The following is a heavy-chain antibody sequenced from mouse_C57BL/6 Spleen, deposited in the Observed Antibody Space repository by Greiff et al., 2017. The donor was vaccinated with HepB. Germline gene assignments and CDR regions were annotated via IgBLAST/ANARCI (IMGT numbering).Heavy chain of an antibody. D-gene: IGHD4-1*01. J-gene: IGHJ4*01. V-gene: IGHV1-39*01. CDR2: INPNYGIT. CDR1: GYSFTDYN. CDR3: ARSELGRAMYY. Sequence: VQLQQSGPELVKPGDSVKISCKASGYSFTDYNMNWVKQSNGKSLEWIGVINPNYGITSYNQKFKGKATLTVDQSSRTSYMQLNSLASEDSAVYYCARSELGRAMYYWGQGTSVTVSS.